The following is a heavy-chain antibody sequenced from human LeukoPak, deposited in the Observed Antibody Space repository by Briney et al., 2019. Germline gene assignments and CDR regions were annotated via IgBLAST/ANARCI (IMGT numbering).Heavy chain of an antibody. Sequence: ASVKVSCKASGYTFTGYYMHWVRQAPGQGLEWMGRINPNSGGTNYAQKFQGRVTIARDTFISTAYMGQRSLRCGDTAVYYCARLQTEPDYGGQGTLVTVSS. V-gene: IGHV1-2*06. D-gene: IGHD1-14*01. CDR3: ARLQTEPDY. CDR2: INPNSGGT. J-gene: IGHJ4*02. CDR1: GYTFTGYY.